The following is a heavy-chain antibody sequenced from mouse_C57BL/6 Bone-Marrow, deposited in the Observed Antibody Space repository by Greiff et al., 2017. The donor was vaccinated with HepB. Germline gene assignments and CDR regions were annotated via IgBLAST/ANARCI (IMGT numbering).Heavy chain of an antibody. Sequence: EVMLVESGGDLVKPGGSLKLSCAASGFTFSSYGMSWVRQTPDKRLEWVATISSGGSYTYYPDSVQGRFTISRDNAKNTLYLQMSSLKSEDTAMYYCANSVVAPYYAMDYWGQGTSVTVSS. D-gene: IGHD1-1*01. CDR3: ANSVVAPYYAMDY. CDR1: GFTFSSYG. CDR2: ISSGGSYT. J-gene: IGHJ4*01. V-gene: IGHV5-6*01.